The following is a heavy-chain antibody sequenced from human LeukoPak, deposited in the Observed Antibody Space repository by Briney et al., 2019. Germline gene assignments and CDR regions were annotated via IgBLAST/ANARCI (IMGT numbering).Heavy chain of an antibody. D-gene: IGHD3-10*01. Sequence: PGGSLRLSCAASGFTVSSNYMIWVRQAPGKGLEWVSIIYSGGSTYYADSVKGRFTVSRDNSRNTLYLQMNSLRAKDTAVYYCARGLGRELDGAFDIWGQGTMVTVSS. V-gene: IGHV3-66*01. CDR1: GFTVSSNY. J-gene: IGHJ3*02. CDR2: IYSGGST. CDR3: ARGLGRELDGAFDI.